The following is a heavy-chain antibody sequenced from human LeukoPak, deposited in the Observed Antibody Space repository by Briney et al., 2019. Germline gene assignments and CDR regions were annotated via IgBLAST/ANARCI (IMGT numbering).Heavy chain of an antibody. CDR1: GGSINSYY. V-gene: IGHV4-59*01. CDR2: IYNSGNT. Sequence: PSETLSLTCTVSGGSINSYYWTWIRQPPGKGLEWIGNIYNSGNTNYNPSLKSRVTISVDTSKNQFSLKLNSVTAADTAVYYCASAGYCSGDSCYLNPLDYWGQGTLVTVSS. D-gene: IGHD2-15*01. CDR3: ASAGYCSGDSCYLNPLDY. J-gene: IGHJ4*02.